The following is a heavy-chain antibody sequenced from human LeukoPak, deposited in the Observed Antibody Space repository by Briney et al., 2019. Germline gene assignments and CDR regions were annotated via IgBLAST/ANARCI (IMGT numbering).Heavy chain of an antibody. CDR1: GGSISIYY. CDR3: ARIIDSSGYDDVFDI. V-gene: IGHV4-59*12. Sequence: PSETLSLTCTVSGGSISIYYWSCIRQPPGKGLGWSGSISYGGRTYYNPSLKSRVTISVHTSEKQLSLNLTCVTAADTAIYYCARIIDSSGYDDVFDIWGQGTTLTVSS. J-gene: IGHJ3*02. CDR2: ISYGGRT. D-gene: IGHD3-22*01.